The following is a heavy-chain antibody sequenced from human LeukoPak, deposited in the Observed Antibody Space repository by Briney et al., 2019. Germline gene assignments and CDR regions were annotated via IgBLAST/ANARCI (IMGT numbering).Heavy chain of an antibody. D-gene: IGHD4-11*01. CDR2: IYYSGST. CDR3: ARHDYSTHYFGS. Sequence: SETLSLTYTVSGGSISNYYWSWIRQPPGKRLEWIGYIYYSGSTNYNPSLKSRVTISLDTSKNQFSLKLSSVTATDTAVYYCARHDYSTHYFGSWGQGTLVTVSS. CDR1: GGSISNYY. J-gene: IGHJ4*02. V-gene: IGHV4-59*01.